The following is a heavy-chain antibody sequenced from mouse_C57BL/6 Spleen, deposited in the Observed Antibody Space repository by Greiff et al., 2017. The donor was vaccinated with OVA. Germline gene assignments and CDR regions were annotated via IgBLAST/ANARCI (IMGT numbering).Heavy chain of an antibody. J-gene: IGHJ2*01. CDR1: GYTFTSYW. CDR2: IDPSDSST. D-gene: IGHD1-1*01. Sequence: QVQLQQPGAELVMPGASVKLSCKASGYTFTSYWMHWVKQRPGQGLEWIGEIDPSDSSTNYNQKFKGKSTLTVDKSSSTAYMQLSSLTSEDSAVYYCARSYPYYYGSGGDYWGQGTTLTVSS. V-gene: IGHV1-69*01. CDR3: ARSYPYYYGSGGDY.